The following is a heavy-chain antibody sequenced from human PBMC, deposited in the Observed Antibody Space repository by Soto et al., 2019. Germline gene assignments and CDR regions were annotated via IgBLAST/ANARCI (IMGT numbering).Heavy chain of an antibody. CDR2: IDPSDSYT. J-gene: IGHJ6*02. V-gene: IGHV5-10-1*01. Sequence: LGESLKISCKGSGYSFTSYCISWVLQMPGKGLEWMGRIDPSDSYTNYSPSFQGHVTISADKSISTAYLQWSSLKASDTAMYYCARQGFGESSGMDVWGQGTTVTVSS. CDR3: ARQGFGESSGMDV. CDR1: GYSFTSYC. D-gene: IGHD3-10*01.